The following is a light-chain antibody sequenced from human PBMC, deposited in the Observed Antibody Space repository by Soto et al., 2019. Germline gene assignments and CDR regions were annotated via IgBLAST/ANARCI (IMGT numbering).Light chain of an antibody. V-gene: IGKV1-5*03. CDR1: ESIYSW. J-gene: IGKJ1*01. CDR3: QEYNTGSRT. Sequence: IPMTQSPSTLSASVGDTVTIICRASESIYSWMAWYKQIPGKAPQLLIYKTSTFQGGVRSRFSGSGSGTEYTLTIRSLQPDDFATYYCQEYNTGSRTFGQGT. CDR2: KTS.